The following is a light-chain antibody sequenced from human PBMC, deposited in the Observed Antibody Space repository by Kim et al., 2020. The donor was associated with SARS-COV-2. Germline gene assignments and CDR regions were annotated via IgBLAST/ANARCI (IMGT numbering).Light chain of an antibody. J-gene: IGKJ2*01. V-gene: IGKV1-33*01. CDR3: QQYDSLPYT. Sequence: SASMGDRVTITCQASHDISNYLNWYQQKPGKAPKLLIYDASNLETGVPSRFSGSGSGTDFTFTISSLQPEDIATYYCQQYDSLPYTFGQGTKLEI. CDR2: DAS. CDR1: HDISNY.